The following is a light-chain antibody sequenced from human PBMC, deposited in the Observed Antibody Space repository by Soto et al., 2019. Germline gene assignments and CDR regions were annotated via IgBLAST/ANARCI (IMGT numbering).Light chain of an antibody. CDR2: DVS. J-gene: IGKJ1*01. CDR3: QQYNNDPWT. V-gene: IGKV1-5*01. Sequence: DIQMTQSPSTLSASVGDRVTITSRASQSINRWLAWYQQRPGKAPKLLIYDVSTLESGVPSRFSGSGSGTEFTLTISSLQPDDLATYYCQQYNNDPWTFGQGTKVDIK. CDR1: QSINRW.